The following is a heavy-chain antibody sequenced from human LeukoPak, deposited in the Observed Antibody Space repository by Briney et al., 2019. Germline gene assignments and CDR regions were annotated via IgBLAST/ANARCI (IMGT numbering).Heavy chain of an antibody. CDR1: GFTFSSYG. J-gene: IGHJ4*02. CDR3: AKADQWLDLDY. Sequence: GGSLRLSCAASGFTFSSYGVHWVRQAPGKGLEWVAVISYDGSNKYYADSVKGRFTISRDNSKNTLYLQMNSLRAEDTAVYYCAKADQWLDLDYWGQGTLVTVSS. CDR2: ISYDGSNK. D-gene: IGHD6-19*01. V-gene: IGHV3-30*18.